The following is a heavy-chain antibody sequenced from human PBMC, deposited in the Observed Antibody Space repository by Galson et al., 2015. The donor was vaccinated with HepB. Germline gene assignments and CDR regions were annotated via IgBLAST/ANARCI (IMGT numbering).Heavy chain of an antibody. V-gene: IGHV3-74*01. CDR2: IKTDGSDT. D-gene: IGHD6-6*01. J-gene: IGHJ3*02. Sequence: SLRLSCAASGFTFSSYWMHWVRQAPGKGLVWVSNIKTDGSDTYYADSVKGRFTVSRDNAKNTVYLQMSSLRAEDTAVYYCARGVSGGFDIWGQGTMVTVSS. CDR3: ARGVSGGFDI. CDR1: GFTFSSYW.